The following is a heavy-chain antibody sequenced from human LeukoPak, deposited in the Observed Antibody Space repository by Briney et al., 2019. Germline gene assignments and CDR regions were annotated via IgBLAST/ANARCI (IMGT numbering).Heavy chain of an antibody. Sequence: GGSLRLSCAASGFTFSSYWMNCARQAPGKGLEWVANIKQDGSEKYYVDSVKGRFIISRDNAKNSLYLQMNSLRAEDTAVYYCARDHRGIYSPFDYWGQGTLVTVSS. J-gene: IGHJ4*02. CDR3: ARDHRGIYSPFDY. D-gene: IGHD2-21*01. CDR1: GFTFSSYW. CDR2: IKQDGSEK. V-gene: IGHV3-7*01.